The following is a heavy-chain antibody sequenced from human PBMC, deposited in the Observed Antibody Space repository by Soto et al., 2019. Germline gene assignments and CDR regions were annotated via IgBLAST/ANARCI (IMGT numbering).Heavy chain of an antibody. D-gene: IGHD2-2*01. J-gene: IGHJ4*02. CDR3: ARVAGAAAVIDY. CDR1: GFTFSDYY. V-gene: IGHV3-11*01. CDR2: ISSSGSTI. Sequence: GGSLRLSCAASGFTFSDYYVSWIRQAPGKGLEWVSYISSSGSTIYYADSVKGRFTTSRDNAKNSLYLQMNSLRAEDTAVYYCARVAGAAAVIDYWGQGTLVTVSS.